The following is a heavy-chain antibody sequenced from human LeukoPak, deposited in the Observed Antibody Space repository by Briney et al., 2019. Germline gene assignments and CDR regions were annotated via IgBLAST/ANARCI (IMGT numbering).Heavy chain of an antibody. D-gene: IGHD4-17*01. CDR2: IYTSGST. CDR1: GGSISSGSYY. J-gene: IGHJ4*02. Sequence: SETLSLTCTVSGGSISSGSYYWSWIRQPAGKGLEWIGRIYTSGSTNYNPSLKSRVTISVDTSKNQFSLKLSSVTAADTAVYYCARERGSYGDSTNFDYWGQGTLVTVSS. V-gene: IGHV4-61*02. CDR3: ARERGSYGDSTNFDY.